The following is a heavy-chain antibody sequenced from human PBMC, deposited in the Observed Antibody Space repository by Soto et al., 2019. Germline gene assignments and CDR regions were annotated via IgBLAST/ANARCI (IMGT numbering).Heavy chain of an antibody. V-gene: IGHV3-9*01. CDR3: AQDGGYCSGGNCYFDS. CDR2: IRWNGDDM. D-gene: IGHD2-15*01. J-gene: IGHJ4*02. Sequence: EVQLVESGGGLVQPGRSLRLSCAASGFPFQHYAMHWVRRSPGKRLEWVAGIRWNGDDMGYADSVRGRFTISRDNAKHSLYLQMSSLRTEETGVYCCAQDGGYCSGGNCYFDSWGQGTLVTVSS. CDR1: GFPFQHYA.